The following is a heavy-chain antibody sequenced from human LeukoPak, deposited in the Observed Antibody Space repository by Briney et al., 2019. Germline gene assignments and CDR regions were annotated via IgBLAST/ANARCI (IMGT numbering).Heavy chain of an antibody. CDR1: GFTFNTYV. V-gene: IGHV3-33*01. J-gene: IGHJ6*02. Sequence: GGSLRLSCVASGFTFNTYVMNWVRLVPGKGLEWVAVIWYDGSNKYYADSVRGRFTISRDNSKNTLYLQVNSLRVEDTAVYYCARVACTGNSCRPYHYYGMDVWGQGTSVTVSS. CDR3: ARVACTGNSCRPYHYYGMDV. CDR2: IWYDGSNK. D-gene: IGHD2-15*01.